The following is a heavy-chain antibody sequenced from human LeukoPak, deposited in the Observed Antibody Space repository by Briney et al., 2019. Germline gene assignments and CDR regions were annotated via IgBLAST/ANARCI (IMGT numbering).Heavy chain of an antibody. J-gene: IGHJ5*02. CDR2: INHSGST. D-gene: IGHD5-18*01. V-gene: IGHV4-34*01. CDR1: GGSFSGYY. CDR3: ARARGYSLNWFDP. Sequence: PSETLSLTCAVYGGSFSGYYWSWIRQPPGKGLEWIGEINHSGSTNYNPSLKSRVTILVDTSKNQFSLKLSSVTAADTAVYYCARARGYSLNWFDPWGQGTLVTVSS.